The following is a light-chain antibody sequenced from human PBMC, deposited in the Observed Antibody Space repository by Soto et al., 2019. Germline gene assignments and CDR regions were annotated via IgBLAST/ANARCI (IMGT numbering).Light chain of an antibody. J-gene: IGKJ1*01. CDR3: QQYSSLSWT. CDR2: GAS. Sequence: EILLTQSPSTLSSSLGDTATISCRASQSISNYLAWYQQKPGQAPKILISGASGMATGIPARFSGSGSGTDFTLTISSLQPEDFATYYCQQYSSLSWTFGQGTKVDIK. CDR1: QSISNY. V-gene: IGKV3-20*01.